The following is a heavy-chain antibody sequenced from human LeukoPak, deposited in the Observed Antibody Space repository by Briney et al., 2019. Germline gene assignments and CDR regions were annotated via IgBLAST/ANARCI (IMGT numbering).Heavy chain of an antibody. CDR1: GFTFDDYA. CDR3: VKGRWFGELSS. Sequence: QSGGSLRLSCTASGFTFDDYAMYWVRQAPGKGLEWVSGISWNSGSIAYADSVKGRFTISRDNAKNSLYLQMNRLRAEDTALYYCVKGRWFGELSSWGQGTLVSVSS. D-gene: IGHD3-10*01. CDR2: ISWNSGSI. J-gene: IGHJ5*02. V-gene: IGHV3-9*01.